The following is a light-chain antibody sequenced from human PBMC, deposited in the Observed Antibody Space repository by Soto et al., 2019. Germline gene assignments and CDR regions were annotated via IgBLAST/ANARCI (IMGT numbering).Light chain of an antibody. J-gene: IGKJ4*01. CDR1: QGVGST. Sequence: VLTQSPATLSVSPGERATLSCRASQGVGSTLAWYQQAPGQAPRPLIYDASTRATGIPARFSGDGSGTEFTLTISSLQSDDIAVYYCQHYKTWPLSFGGGTKVDIK. V-gene: IGKV3-15*01. CDR3: QHYKTWPLS. CDR2: DAS.